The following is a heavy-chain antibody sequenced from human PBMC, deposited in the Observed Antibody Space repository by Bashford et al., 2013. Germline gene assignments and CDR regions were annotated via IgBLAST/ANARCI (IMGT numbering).Heavy chain of an antibody. CDR3: ARDRGYSSGWTEYFQH. D-gene: IGHD6-19*01. J-gene: IGHJ1*01. V-gene: IGHV3-30*04. Sequence: VRQAPGKGLEWVAVISYDGSNKYYADSVKGRFTISRDNSKNTLYLQMNSLRAEDTAVYYCARDRGYSSGWTEYFQHWGQGTLVTVSS. CDR2: ISYDGSNK.